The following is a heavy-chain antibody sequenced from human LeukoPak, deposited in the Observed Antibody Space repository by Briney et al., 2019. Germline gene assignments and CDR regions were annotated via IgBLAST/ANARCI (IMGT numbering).Heavy chain of an antibody. V-gene: IGHV1-2*02. Sequence: ASVKVSCKASGYTFTGYYMHWVRQAPGQGLEWMGWINPNSGGTNYAQKFQGRVTMTRDTSISTAYMELSRLRSDDTAVYYCARERNPITFFGRGGWFDPWGQGTLVTVSS. D-gene: IGHD3-3*01. J-gene: IGHJ5*02. CDR1: GYTFTGYY. CDR2: INPNSGGT. CDR3: ARERNPITFFGRGGWFDP.